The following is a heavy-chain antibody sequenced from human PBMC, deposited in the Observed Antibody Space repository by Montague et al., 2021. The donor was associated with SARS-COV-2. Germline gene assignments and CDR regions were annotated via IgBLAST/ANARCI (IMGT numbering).Heavy chain of an antibody. CDR1: GFTFSSYG. D-gene: IGHD5-12*01. CDR3: ARDIPLFQGDSGYDLEDAFDI. Sequence: SLRLSCAASGFTFSSYGMHWVRQAPGKGLEWVAVIWYDGGNKYYADSVKGRFTFSRDNSKNTLYLQMNSLRAEDTAVYYCARDIPLFQGDSGYDLEDAFDIWGQGTMVTVSS. J-gene: IGHJ3*02. V-gene: IGHV3-33*01. CDR2: IWYDGGNK.